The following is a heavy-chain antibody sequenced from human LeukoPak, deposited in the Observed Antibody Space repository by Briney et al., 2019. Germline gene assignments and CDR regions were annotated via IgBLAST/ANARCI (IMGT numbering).Heavy chain of an antibody. D-gene: IGHD3-10*01. CDR1: GYTLTELS. V-gene: IGHV1-24*01. CDR2: FDPEDGET. J-gene: IGHJ4*02. Sequence: ASVKVSCKVSGYTLTELSMHWVRQAPGKGLEWMGGFDPEDGETIYAQKFQGRVTMTEDTSTDTAYVELSSLRSEDTAVYYCATGGRLWFGELSEGWGQGTLVTVSS. CDR3: ATGGRLWFGELSEG.